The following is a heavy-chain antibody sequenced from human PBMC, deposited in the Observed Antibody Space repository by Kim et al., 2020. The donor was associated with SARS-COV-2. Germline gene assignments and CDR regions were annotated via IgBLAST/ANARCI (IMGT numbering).Heavy chain of an antibody. Sequence: GGSLRLSCAASGFSFSDYYMSWIRQAPGKGLEWVSFISGSGSSIYYADSVKGRFTISRDNAKNSLYLQMDSLRAEDTAVYYCARFWDSRVSPFDYWVQGTLVTVSS. V-gene: IGHV3-11*01. D-gene: IGHD3-16*01. CDR1: GFSFSDYY. CDR3: ARFWDSRVSPFDY. CDR2: ISGSGSSI. J-gene: IGHJ4*02.